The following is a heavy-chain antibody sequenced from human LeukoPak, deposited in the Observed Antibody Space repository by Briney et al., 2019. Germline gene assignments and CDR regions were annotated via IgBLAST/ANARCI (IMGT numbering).Heavy chain of an antibody. CDR2: ISGSGSNT. CDR3: AKNGEPHYYMDV. Sequence: GGSLRLSCATYGFTFTTYGMIWVRQAPGKGLEWVLGISGSGSNTYYADSVKGRFTSSRDSSKKTVYLQMNSLRAEDTAVYYCAKNGEPHYYMDVLGKGTTVTVSS. D-gene: IGHD1-14*01. J-gene: IGHJ6*03. V-gene: IGHV3-23*01. CDR1: GFTFTTYG.